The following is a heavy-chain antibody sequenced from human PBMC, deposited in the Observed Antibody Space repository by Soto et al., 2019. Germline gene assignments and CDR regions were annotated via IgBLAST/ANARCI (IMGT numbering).Heavy chain of an antibody. CDR2: ISYDGSNK. CDR3: AKGYSGSYG. J-gene: IGHJ4*02. Sequence: QVQLVESGGGVVQPGRSLRLSCAASGFTFSSYGMHWVRQAPGKGLEWVAVISYDGSNKYYADSVKGRFTISRDNSKNTLYLQMNSLRAEDTAVYYCAKGYSGSYGWGQGTLVTVSS. V-gene: IGHV3-30*18. D-gene: IGHD1-26*01. CDR1: GFTFSSYG.